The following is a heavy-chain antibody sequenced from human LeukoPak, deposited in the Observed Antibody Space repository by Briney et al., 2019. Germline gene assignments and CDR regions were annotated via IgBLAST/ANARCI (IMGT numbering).Heavy chain of an antibody. V-gene: IGHV4-34*01. CDR2: INHSGST. Sequence: SETLSLTCAVYGGSFCGYYWSWIRQPPGKGLEWIGEINHSGSTNYNPSLKSRVTISVDTSKNQFSLKLSSVTAADTAVYYCAREGYYDILTGYYYYYYMDVWGKGTTVTVSS. CDR3: AREGYYDILTGYYYYYYMDV. CDR1: GGSFCGYY. J-gene: IGHJ6*03. D-gene: IGHD3-9*01.